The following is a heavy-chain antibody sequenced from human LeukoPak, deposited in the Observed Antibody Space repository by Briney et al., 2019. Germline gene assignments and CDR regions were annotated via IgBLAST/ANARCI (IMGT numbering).Heavy chain of an antibody. CDR1: GGSISSYY. V-gene: IGHV4-59*01. Sequence: SETLSLTCTVSGGSISSYYWSWIRQPPGEGLEWIGYIYYSGSTNYNPSLKSRVTISVDTSKNQFSLKLSSVTAADTAVYYCARQKPNYDFWSGYSGGAFDIWGQGTMVTVSS. D-gene: IGHD3-3*01. J-gene: IGHJ3*02. CDR2: IYYSGST. CDR3: ARQKPNYDFWSGYSGGAFDI.